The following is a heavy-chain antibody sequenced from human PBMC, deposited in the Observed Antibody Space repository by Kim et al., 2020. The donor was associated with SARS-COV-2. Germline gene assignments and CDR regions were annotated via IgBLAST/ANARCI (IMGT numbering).Heavy chain of an antibody. J-gene: IGHJ4*02. Sequence: GGSLRLSCAASGFTFSTYGMHWFRQAPGKGREGEAVIAYDGNNKYYADSMKRRFTISRDNSKNTLYLQTTSLRAEDTAVDYCARDRSTYNWNDLPVHWGQETLGTVSS. CDR1: GFTFSTYG. D-gene: IGHD1-1*01. V-gene: IGHV3-30*03. CDR3: ARDRSTYNWNDLPVH. CDR2: IAYDGNNK.